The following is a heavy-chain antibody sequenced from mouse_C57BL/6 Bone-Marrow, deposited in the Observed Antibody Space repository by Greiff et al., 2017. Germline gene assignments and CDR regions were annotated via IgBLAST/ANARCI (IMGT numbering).Heavy chain of an antibody. J-gene: IGHJ4*01. CDR2: IDPSDSYT. CDR1: GYTFTSYW. D-gene: IGHD1-1*01. CDR3: ARGNHYYGSPYYYAMDY. Sequence: QVQLQQPGAELVMPGASVKLSCKASGYTFTSYWMHWVKQRPGQGLEWIGEIDPSDSYTNYNQKFKGKSTLTVDKSSSTAYMQLSSLTSEDSAVYYCARGNHYYGSPYYYAMDYWGQGTSVTVSS. V-gene: IGHV1-69*01.